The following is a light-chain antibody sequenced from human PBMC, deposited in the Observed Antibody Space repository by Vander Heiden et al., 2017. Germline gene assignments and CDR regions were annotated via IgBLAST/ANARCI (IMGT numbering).Light chain of an antibody. Sequence: QSVLTQPPSPSGTPGQGVTISCSGRRSNIGTNSVNWYQQLPGTAPKLLMYSNNHRPSGVPDRFSGSKSGTSASLAITGLQSEDEADYYCAAWDDSLNGVVFGGGTKLTVL. CDR2: SNN. V-gene: IGLV1-44*01. J-gene: IGLJ3*02. CDR3: AAWDDSLNGVV. CDR1: RSNIGTNS.